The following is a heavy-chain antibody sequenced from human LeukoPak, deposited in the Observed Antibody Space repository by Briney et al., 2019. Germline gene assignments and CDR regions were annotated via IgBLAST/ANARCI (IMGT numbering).Heavy chain of an antibody. J-gene: IGHJ3*02. CDR3: ARATYDFWSGSQSGGAFDI. V-gene: IGHV1-3*03. D-gene: IGHD3-3*01. Sequence: GASVKVSCKASGYTFTSYAMHWVRQAPGQRLEWMGWINAGNGNTKYSQEFQGRVTITRDTSASTAYMELSSQRSEDMAVYYCARATYDFWSGSQSGGAFDIWGQGTMVTVSS. CDR1: GYTFTSYA. CDR2: INAGNGNT.